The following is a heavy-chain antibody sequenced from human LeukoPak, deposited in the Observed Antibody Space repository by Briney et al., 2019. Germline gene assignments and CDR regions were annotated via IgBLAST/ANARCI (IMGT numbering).Heavy chain of an antibody. CDR2: ISSSGSTR. V-gene: IGHV3-48*03. D-gene: IGHD4-17*01. CDR1: GFTFSSYE. Sequence: GGSLRLSCAASGFTFSSYEMNWVRQAPGKGLVWVSYISSSGSTRYYADSVKGRFTISRDNAKNSLYLQMNSLRAEDTAVYYCARDGTSDTVTTGYWGQGTLVTVSS. J-gene: IGHJ4*02. CDR3: ARDGTSDTVTTGY.